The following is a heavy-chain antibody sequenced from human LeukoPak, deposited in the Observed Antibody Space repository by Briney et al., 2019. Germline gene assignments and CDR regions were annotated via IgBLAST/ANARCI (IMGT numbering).Heavy chain of an antibody. D-gene: IGHD3-16*01. J-gene: IGHJ4*02. V-gene: IGHV3-30-3*01. CDR3: AKDLRGRYSDYVWGSD. Sequence: PGGSLRLSCAASGFTFSSYDMDWVRQATGKGLEWVAVISNDGSSKDYADSVKGRFTISRDNSKNTLYLQMNSLRADDTAMYYCAKDLRGRYSDYVWGSDWGQGSLVTVSS. CDR2: ISNDGSSK. CDR1: GFTFSSYD.